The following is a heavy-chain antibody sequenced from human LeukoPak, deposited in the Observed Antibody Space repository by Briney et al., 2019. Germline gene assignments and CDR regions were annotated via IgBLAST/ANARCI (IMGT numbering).Heavy chain of an antibody. CDR3: ARGPASGSNFAWFDP. CDR2: INHSGST. V-gene: IGHV4-34*01. Sequence: KPSETLSLTCTVSGGSISSYYWSWIRQPPGKGLEWIGEINHSGSTKYNPSLKSRVTISVDMSKNQFSLELSSVTAADTAVYYCARGPASGSNFAWFDPWGQGTLVTVSS. CDR1: GGSISSYY. J-gene: IGHJ5*02. D-gene: IGHD3-10*01.